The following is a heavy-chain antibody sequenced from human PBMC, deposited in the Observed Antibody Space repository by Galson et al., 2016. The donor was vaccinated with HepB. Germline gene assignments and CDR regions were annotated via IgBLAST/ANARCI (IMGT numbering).Heavy chain of an antibody. J-gene: IGHJ4*02. V-gene: IGHV1-2*02. D-gene: IGHD3-3*01. Sequence: SVKVSCKASGYTFTGYYIHWLRQAPGQGLEWMGWINPNNGATNYAPRFQGRVTVTRDTSISTAYIQLSRLTSDDTAIYYCARDLEPQLLSDYLDSWGQGTLVTVSS. CDR3: ARDLEPQLLSDYLDS. CDR2: INPNNGAT. CDR1: GYTFTGYY.